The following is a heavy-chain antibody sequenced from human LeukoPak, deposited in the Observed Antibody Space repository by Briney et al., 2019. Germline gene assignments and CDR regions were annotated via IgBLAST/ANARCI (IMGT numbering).Heavy chain of an antibody. V-gene: IGHV3-30*02. D-gene: IGHD2-2*03. CDR3: AKMAIVVVPAVSEYFQH. CDR2: IRYDGSNK. J-gene: IGHJ1*01. Sequence: PGGSLRLSCAASGFTFSSYGMHWVRQAPGKGLEWVAFIRYDGSNKYNADSVKGRFTISRDNSKNTLYLQMNSLRAEDTAVYYCAKMAIVVVPAVSEYFQHWGQGTLVTVSS. CDR1: GFTFSSYG.